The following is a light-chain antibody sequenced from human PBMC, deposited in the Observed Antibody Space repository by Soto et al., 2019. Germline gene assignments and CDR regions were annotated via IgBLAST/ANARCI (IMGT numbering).Light chain of an antibody. J-gene: IGKJ1*01. V-gene: IGKV3-20*01. CDR3: QKYGSSPLK. CDR2: GAS. CDR1: QIVRANY. Sequence: EIVLTQSPVTLSLSPGDTATLSCSASQIVRANYLAWYQQRPGQPPRLLIYGASRRADGIPDRFTGSGSATDFTLTISGLEPEDFAVFFCQKYGSSPLKFGQGTKVDIK.